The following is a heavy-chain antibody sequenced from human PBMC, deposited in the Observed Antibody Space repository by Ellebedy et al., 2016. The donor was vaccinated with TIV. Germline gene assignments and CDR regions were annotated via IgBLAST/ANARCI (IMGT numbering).Heavy chain of an antibody. CDR2: IIPIFGTA. CDR3: ARVGAAGRGDDAFDI. V-gene: IGHV1-69*06. CDR1: GGTFSSYA. J-gene: IGHJ3*02. Sequence: AASVKVSCKASGGTFSSYAISWVRQAPGQGLEWMGGIIPIFGTANYAQKFQGRVTITADKSTSTAYMELSSLRSEDTAVYYCARVGAAGRGDDAFDIWGQGTMVTVSS. D-gene: IGHD6-13*01.